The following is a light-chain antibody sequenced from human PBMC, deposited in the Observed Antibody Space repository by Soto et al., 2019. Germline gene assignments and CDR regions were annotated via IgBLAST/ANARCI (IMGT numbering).Light chain of an antibody. CDR1: SSDVGGYNF. CDR3: SSYTSSSTYV. Sequence: QSALTQPASVSGSPGQSITISCTGTSSDVGGYNFVSWYQHHPGKAPKLMIYDVSNRPSGVSNRFSGSKSGNTASLTISGLQADGEADYYCSSYTSSSTYVFGTGTKLTVL. J-gene: IGLJ1*01. CDR2: DVS. V-gene: IGLV2-14*03.